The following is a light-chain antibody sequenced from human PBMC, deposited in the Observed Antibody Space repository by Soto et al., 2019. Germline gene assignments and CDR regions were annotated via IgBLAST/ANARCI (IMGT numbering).Light chain of an antibody. V-gene: IGKV1-5*03. J-gene: IGKJ1*01. Sequence: DIQMTQSPSTLSASVGDRVTITCRASQSISNWLAWYQQKPGKAPKLLIYKASSIESGVPSRFSGSGSGTEFTLTISSLQPDDFATYYCQHYNIYPWTFGQGTKVEIK. CDR3: QHYNIYPWT. CDR1: QSISNW. CDR2: KAS.